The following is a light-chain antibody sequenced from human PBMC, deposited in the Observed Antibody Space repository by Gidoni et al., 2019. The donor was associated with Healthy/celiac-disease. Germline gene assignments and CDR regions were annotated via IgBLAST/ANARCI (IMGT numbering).Light chain of an antibody. J-gene: IGKJ1*01. CDR1: QSISSS. CDR3: QQSYITPRT. V-gene: IGKV1-39*01. CDR2: AAS. Sequence: DTEMAQSPSSLSASVGDRVTITRRASQSISSSLNWYQQKPGKAPKLLIDAASSLQSGVPSRFSGSGSGTDFTLTISSLQPEDFATYYCQQSYITPRTFGQGTKVEIK.